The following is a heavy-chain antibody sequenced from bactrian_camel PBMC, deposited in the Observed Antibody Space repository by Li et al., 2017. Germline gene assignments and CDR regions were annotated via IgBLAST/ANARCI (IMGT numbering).Heavy chain of an antibody. D-gene: IGHD2*01. CDR3: VADCELRYGHFDFNIGS. J-gene: IGHJ4*01. Sequence: HVQLVESGGGLVQPGGSLRLSCAASGFTFGNHYMSRVRQAPGKGLEWVSYINPDGSGSNYADSVRGRFTISRDNAKRTLYLQMNSLKPEDTATYYCVADCELRYGHFDFNIGSRGQGTQVTVS. V-gene: IGHV3S5*01. CDR2: INPDGSGS. CDR1: GFTFGNHY.